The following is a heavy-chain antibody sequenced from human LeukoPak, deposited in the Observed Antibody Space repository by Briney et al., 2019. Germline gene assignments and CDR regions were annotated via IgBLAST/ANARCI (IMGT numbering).Heavy chain of an antibody. V-gene: IGHV4-59*01. J-gene: IGHJ2*01. CDR1: GGPISSYY. CDR3: ARDRLAATHFDL. Sequence: SETLSLTCTVSGGPISSYYWSWIRQPPAKGLEWIGYIYYSGSTNYNPPLKSRVTISVDTSKNQFSLKLSSVTAADTAVYYCARDRLAATHFDLWGRGTLVTVSS. CDR2: IYYSGST. D-gene: IGHD2-15*01.